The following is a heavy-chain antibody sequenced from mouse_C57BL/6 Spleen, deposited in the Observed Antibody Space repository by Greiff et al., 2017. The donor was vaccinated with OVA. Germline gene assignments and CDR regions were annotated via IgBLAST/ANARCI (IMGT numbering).Heavy chain of an antibody. CDR2: ISSGGSYT. CDR3: ARLGPHFDY. V-gene: IGHV5-6*01. CDR1: GFTFSSYG. D-gene: IGHD4-1*01. J-gene: IGHJ2*01. Sequence: EVHLVESGGDLVKPGGSLKLSCAASGFTFSSYGMSWVRQTPDKRLEWVATISSGGSYTYYPDSVKGRFTISRDNAKNTLYLQMSSLKSEDTAMYYCARLGPHFDYWGQGTTLTVSA.